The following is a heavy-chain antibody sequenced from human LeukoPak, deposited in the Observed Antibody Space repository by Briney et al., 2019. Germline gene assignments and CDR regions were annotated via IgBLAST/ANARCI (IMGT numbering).Heavy chain of an antibody. V-gene: IGHV3-23*01. Sequence: GGSLRLFCAACGFTFSSYGMRWVRQPTGRGVEWVSAISGSGGSTYYADAVKGRFTISRDNSKNTLYLQMNSLRAEDTAVYYCAKSRFAHEDLFDYWGQGTLVTVSS. CDR1: GFTFSSYG. CDR2: ISGSGGST. D-gene: IGHD3-16*01. J-gene: IGHJ4*02. CDR3: AKSRFAHEDLFDY.